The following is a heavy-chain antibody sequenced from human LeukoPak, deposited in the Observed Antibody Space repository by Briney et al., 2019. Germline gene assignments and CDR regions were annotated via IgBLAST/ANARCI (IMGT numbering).Heavy chain of an antibody. Sequence: ASVKVSCKASGDTFTSYSISWVRQAPGQGLEWMGWISAYNGNTIYAQKAKGRVTMTTGTSTSTAYMELRSLKSGDTAVYYCARASYCSGGSCYSDYWGQGTLVTVSS. D-gene: IGHD2-15*01. J-gene: IGHJ4*02. CDR3: ARASYCSGGSCYSDY. CDR2: ISAYNGNT. V-gene: IGHV1-18*01. CDR1: GDTFTSYS.